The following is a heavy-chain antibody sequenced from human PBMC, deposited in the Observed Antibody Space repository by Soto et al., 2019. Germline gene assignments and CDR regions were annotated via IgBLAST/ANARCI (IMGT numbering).Heavy chain of an antibody. CDR1: RFTSSIYA. V-gene: IGHV3-23*01. J-gene: IGHJ6*02. D-gene: IGHD3-3*01. CDR2: ISSTGGST. CDR3: ARAHDYEFWSGFLFYGMDX. Sequence: VSLRLSCGAARFTSSIYAMSWVRQAPGKGLELVSGISSTGGSTYYADSLKGRFTISRDNSKNTLDLQMSSLRAEETAIYYCARAHDYEFWSGFLFYGMDXWGQGTTVTVS.